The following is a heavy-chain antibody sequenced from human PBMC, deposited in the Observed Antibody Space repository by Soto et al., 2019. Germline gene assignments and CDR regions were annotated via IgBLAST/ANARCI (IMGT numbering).Heavy chain of an antibody. D-gene: IGHD6-6*01. CDR1: GGTFSSYA. CDR3: ARVSIAARLRYYYGMDV. V-gene: IGHV1-69*12. Sequence: QVQLVQSGAEVKKPGSSVKVSCKASGGTFSSYAISWVRQAPGQGLEWMGGIIPIFGTANYAQKFQGRVTITADESTSKAYMELSSLRSEDTAVYYCARVSIAARLRYYYGMDVWGQGTTVTVSS. J-gene: IGHJ6*02. CDR2: IIPIFGTA.